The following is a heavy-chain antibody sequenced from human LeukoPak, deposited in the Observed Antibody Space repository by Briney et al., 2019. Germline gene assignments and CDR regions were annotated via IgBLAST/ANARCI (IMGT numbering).Heavy chain of an antibody. J-gene: IGHJ6*03. CDR1: GYTFTSYD. CDR2: MNPKSGNT. V-gene: IGHV1-8*03. CDR3: ARRAVDNSYYYYMDV. D-gene: IGHD6-19*01. Sequence: ASVKVSYKASGYTFTSYDINGVRPVTGQGLEWMGWMNPKSGNTGYAQKFQGRVTITRNTSISTAYMEVSSLRYEDTAVYYCARRAVDNSYYYYMDVWGKGTTVTVSS.